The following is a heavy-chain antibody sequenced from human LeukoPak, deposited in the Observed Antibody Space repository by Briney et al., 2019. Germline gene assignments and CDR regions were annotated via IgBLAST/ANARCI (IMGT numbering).Heavy chain of an antibody. Sequence: PGGSLRLSCFASGFTLTGHYMSWIRQAPGKGPVWVSYISSGSYSKYYADSVKGRFTISRDNTNNSLYLEMNSLRVEDTGFYYCARGKRTFDPWGQGTLVTVSS. J-gene: IGHJ5*02. CDR3: ARGKRTFDP. CDR2: ISSGSYSK. V-gene: IGHV3-11*01. CDR1: GFTLTGHY.